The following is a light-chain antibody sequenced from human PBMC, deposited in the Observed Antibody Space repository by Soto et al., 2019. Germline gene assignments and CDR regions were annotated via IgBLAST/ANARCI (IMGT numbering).Light chain of an antibody. CDR3: CSYAGSSSVV. CDR2: EGS. CDR1: SRDVGTYTL. J-gene: IGLJ2*01. Sequence: QPVLTQPASVSGSPGQSITISCTGTSRDVGTYTLVSWYQHYPGKAPKLIIYEGSKRPSGVSNRFSASKTGRTASLTISGLQPEDEADYYCCSYAGSSSVVFGGGTQLTVL. V-gene: IGLV2-23*01.